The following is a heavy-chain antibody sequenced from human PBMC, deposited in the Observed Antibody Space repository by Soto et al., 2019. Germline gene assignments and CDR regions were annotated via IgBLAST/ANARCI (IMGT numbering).Heavy chain of an antibody. Sequence: GGSLRLSCVVSEFTFSSSWMHWVRQGPGKGLVWVSRMNSDGSIINYADSAKGRFTTSRDNSMGTLYLQMKSLRVEDTAIYYCAKEVSLGSTVDLGYWGQGALVTVSS. J-gene: IGHJ4*02. CDR2: MNSDGSII. CDR1: EFTFSSSW. D-gene: IGHD7-27*01. V-gene: IGHV3-74*01. CDR3: AKEVSLGSTVDLGY.